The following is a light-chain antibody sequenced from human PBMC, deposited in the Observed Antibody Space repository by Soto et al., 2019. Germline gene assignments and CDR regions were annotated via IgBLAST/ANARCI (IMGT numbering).Light chain of an antibody. V-gene: IGKV3-20*01. CDR1: QSVSSTY. J-gene: IGKJ5*01. CDR2: SSS. CDR3: QQYGSSPIT. Sequence: EIVLTQSPGTLSLSPGDRATLSCRASQSVSSTYLAWYQQRPGQAPRLLIYSSSSRASGIPDRFSGSGSGTDFTLTISRLEPEDFAVYYCQQYGSSPITFGQGTRLEIK.